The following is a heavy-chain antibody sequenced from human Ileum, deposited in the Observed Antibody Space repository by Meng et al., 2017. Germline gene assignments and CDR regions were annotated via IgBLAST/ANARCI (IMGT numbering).Heavy chain of an antibody. Sequence: QVQLQESGPGLGKPSQTLPLTCTVSGGSISSGDYYWSWIRQPPGKGLEWIGYIYYSGSTYYNPSLKSRLTISVDTSKNQFSLKLSSVTAADTAVYYCARDRDSSGYYPYWGQGTLVTVSS. J-gene: IGHJ4*02. CDR1: GGSISSGDYY. D-gene: IGHD3-22*01. V-gene: IGHV4-30-4*01. CDR2: IYYSGST. CDR3: ARDRDSSGYYPY.